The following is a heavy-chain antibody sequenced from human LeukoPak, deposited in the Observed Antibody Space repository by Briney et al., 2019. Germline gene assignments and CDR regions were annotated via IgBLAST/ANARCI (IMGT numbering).Heavy chain of an antibody. J-gene: IGHJ4*02. CDR2: ISYDGSNK. CDR3: AKDRGRYCSGGSCYSLDY. V-gene: IGHV3-30*18. CDR1: GFTFSSYD. D-gene: IGHD2-15*01. Sequence: GRSLRLSCAASGFTFSSYDMHWVRQAPGKGLEWVAVISYDGSNKYYADSVKGRFTISRDNSKNTLYLQMNSLRAEDTAVYYCAKDRGRYCSGGSCYSLDYWGQGTLVTVSS.